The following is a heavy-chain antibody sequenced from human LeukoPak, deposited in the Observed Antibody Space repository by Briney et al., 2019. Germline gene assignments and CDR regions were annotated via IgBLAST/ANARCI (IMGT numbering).Heavy chain of an antibody. D-gene: IGHD2-21*02. Sequence: SETLSLTCTVSGGSISSGGYYWSWIRQHPGRGLEWIGYIYYSGSTYYNPSRKSRVTISVATSKNQFSLKLSSVTAADTAVYYCARAKAPPCGGDCYTVISYYYYGMDVWGKGTPVTVSS. CDR1: GGSISSGGYY. CDR3: ARAKAPPCGGDCYTVISYYYYGMDV. V-gene: IGHV4-31*03. CDR2: IYYSGST. J-gene: IGHJ6*04.